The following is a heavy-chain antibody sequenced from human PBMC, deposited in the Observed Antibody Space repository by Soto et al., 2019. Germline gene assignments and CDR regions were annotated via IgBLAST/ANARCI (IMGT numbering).Heavy chain of an antibody. V-gene: IGHV4-4*07. CDR1: GGSISRYY. J-gene: IGHJ5*02. CDR2: IYTSGST. CDR3: ARTYTSSSVWFDP. D-gene: IGHD6-6*01. Sequence: SVTLSLTCTVSGGSISRYYWSWIRQPAGKGLEWIGRIYTSGSTNYNPSLRSRVTMSVDTSQNQFSLTLSSVTAAATAVYYCARTYTSSSVWFDPWGQGTLVTVSS.